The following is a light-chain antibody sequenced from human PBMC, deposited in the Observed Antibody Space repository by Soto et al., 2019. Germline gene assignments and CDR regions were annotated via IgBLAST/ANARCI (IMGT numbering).Light chain of an antibody. CDR1: QDISSA. J-gene: IGKJ4*01. Sequence: AIPLTQSPSSLSASVGDRVTITCRASQDISSALVWYQQKPGKAPKLLIYDASSLESGVPSRFSGSGSGTDFTLTISSLQPEDFATYYCQQFNSYPLTFGGGTKVEVK. CDR2: DAS. V-gene: IGKV1-13*02. CDR3: QQFNSYPLT.